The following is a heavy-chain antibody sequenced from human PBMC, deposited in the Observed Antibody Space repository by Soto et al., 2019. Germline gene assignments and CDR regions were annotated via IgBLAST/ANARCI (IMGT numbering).Heavy chain of an antibody. V-gene: IGHV2-70*11. J-gene: IGHJ4*02. Sequence: SGPTAVNPPQNPPLTCPFSWLSLSTSGKCVSWIRQPPGKALEWLARIDWDDDKYYSTSLKTRLTISKDTSKNQVVLTMTNMDPVDTATYYCARIRQTQDTAMALFDYWGQGTLVTVSS. CDR1: WLSLSTSGKC. CDR2: IDWDDDK. D-gene: IGHD5-18*01. CDR3: ARIRQTQDTAMALFDY.